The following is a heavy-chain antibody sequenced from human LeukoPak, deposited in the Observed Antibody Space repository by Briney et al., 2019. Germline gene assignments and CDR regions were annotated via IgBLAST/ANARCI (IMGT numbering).Heavy chain of an antibody. CDR1: GYDFTSVG. J-gene: IGHJ4*02. V-gene: IGHV1-18*01. D-gene: IGHD6-19*01. Sequence: GASVKVSGKASGYDFTSVGITWVRRAPGQGLEWMGWISPYNGNTRYAQKFQGRVAMTTDTSTTTAYMELRGLRFNDTAVYYCARAGPGSGWYFDYWGQGTLVTVSS. CDR2: ISPYNGNT. CDR3: ARAGPGSGWYFDY.